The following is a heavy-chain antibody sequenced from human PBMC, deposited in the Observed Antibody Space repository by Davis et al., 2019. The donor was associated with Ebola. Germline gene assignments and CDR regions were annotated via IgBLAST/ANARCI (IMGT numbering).Heavy chain of an antibody. J-gene: IGHJ5*02. CDR1: GGSMSNHY. CDR2: VYYSGST. V-gene: IGHV4-59*11. Sequence: PSETLSLTCTVSGGSMSNHYWSWIRQPPGKGLEWLGYVYYSGSTYYNPSLDSRVSISVDTSMKQFSLKLNSVTAADTAVYYCARESLYCSNGVCFRGWFDPWGQGTLVTVSS. D-gene: IGHD2-8*01. CDR3: ARESLYCSNGVCFRGWFDP.